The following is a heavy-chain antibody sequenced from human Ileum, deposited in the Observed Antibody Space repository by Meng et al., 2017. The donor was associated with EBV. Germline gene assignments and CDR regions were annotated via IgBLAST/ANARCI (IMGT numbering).Heavy chain of an antibody. D-gene: IGHD5-18*01. J-gene: IGHJ4*02. CDR3: ARESGRGYSSDY. V-gene: IGHV1-69*01. CDR2: IIPMFGAP. Sequence: QVQVEESGAEVKKTGSSVKVSCKASGGTCRNSAISWVRQAPGQGLEWMGGIIPMFGAPDYAQRFQDRVTITADESTSTVYMELNSLRSEDTAVYYCARESGRGYSSDYWGQGTLVTVSS. CDR1: GGTCRNSA.